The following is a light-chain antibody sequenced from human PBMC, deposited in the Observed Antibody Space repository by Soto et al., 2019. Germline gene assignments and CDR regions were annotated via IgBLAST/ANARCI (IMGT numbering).Light chain of an antibody. J-gene: IGKJ2*01. CDR3: QQYYSTPVT. CDR2: WAS. V-gene: IGKV4-1*01. Sequence: DIVMTQSPDSLAVSLGERATINCKSSQSVLFSSNNKNYLAWYQQKPGQPPKLLIYWASTRESGVPDRFSGTGSGTDFTLTFSSLQAEAVAVYYCQQYYSTPVTVGQGTKLEIK. CDR1: QSVLFSSNNKNY.